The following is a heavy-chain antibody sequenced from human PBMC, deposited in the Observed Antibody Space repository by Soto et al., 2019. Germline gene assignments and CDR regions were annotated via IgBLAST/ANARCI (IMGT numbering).Heavy chain of an antibody. Sequence: QVQLLESGGGVVQPGRSLRLSCAASGFTFSDYGMHWVRQAPGKGLEWVAVIWYDGSNEYYADSVKGRFTVSRDSSKNIVYLQMNRLRAEETAVYYCARAHKSIAVGAFDIWGQGTMVTVSS. CDR3: ARAHKSIAVGAFDI. J-gene: IGHJ3*02. V-gene: IGHV3-33*01. CDR1: GFTFSDYG. CDR2: IWYDGSNE. D-gene: IGHD6-19*01.